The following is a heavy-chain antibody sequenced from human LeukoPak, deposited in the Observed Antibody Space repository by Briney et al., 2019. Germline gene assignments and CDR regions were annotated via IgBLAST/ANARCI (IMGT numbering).Heavy chain of an antibody. CDR2: RNPNSGNT. J-gene: IGHJ5*02. CDR1: GYSFSSYE. Sequence: ASVKVSCKTSGYSFSSYEINWVRQPPGQGLEWMGWRNPNSGNTAYAQKFQGRITMTRDASIRTAYMELNSLRSEDTAVYYCVRLFVQEPSGWFDPWGQGTLVTVS. CDR3: VRLFVQEPSGWFDP. D-gene: IGHD3-10*01. V-gene: IGHV1-8*01.